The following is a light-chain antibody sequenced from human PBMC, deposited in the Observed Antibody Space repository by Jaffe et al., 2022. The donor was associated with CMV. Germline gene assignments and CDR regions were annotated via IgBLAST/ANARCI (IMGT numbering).Light chain of an antibody. V-gene: IGKV1-39*01. CDR2: AAS. CDR3: QQSYNPPPLT. Sequence: DIQMTQFPSSLSASVGDRVTITCRASQKISTYLNWYQQKPGKAPKLLIYAASNLQSGFPSRFSGSGSGTDFTLTISSLQPEDFAMYYCQQSYNPPPLTFGGGTKVEIK. CDR1: QKISTY. J-gene: IGKJ4*01.